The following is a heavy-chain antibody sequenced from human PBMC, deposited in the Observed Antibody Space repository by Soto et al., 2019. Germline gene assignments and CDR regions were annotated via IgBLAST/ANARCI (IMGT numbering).Heavy chain of an antibody. CDR2: ISPSGTT. CDR1: SGSLSGYY. D-gene: IGHD2-2*01. Sequence: PSETLSLTCSLYSGSLSGYYWGWIRQPPGKGLEWIGEISPSGTTNYSPSLKSRVSISVDTSKNQFSLNLTSVTAADTAVYYCARQPYCSSTSCIAYYYYYGMDVWGQGTTVTVSS. J-gene: IGHJ6*02. V-gene: IGHV4-34*01. CDR3: ARQPYCSSTSCIAYYYYYGMDV.